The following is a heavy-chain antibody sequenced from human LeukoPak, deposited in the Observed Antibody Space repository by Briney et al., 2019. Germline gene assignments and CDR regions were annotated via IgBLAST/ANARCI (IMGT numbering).Heavy chain of an antibody. CDR1: GGSISSSSYY. CDR3: ARHVRYGDYVPYYFDY. J-gene: IGHJ4*02. Sequence: SETLSLTCTVSGGSISSSSYYWGWIRQPPGKGLEWIGSIYYSGSTYYNPSLKSRVTISVDTSKNQFSLKLSSVTAADTAVYYCARHVRYGDYVPYYFDYWGQGTLVTVSS. D-gene: IGHD4-17*01. CDR2: IYYSGST. V-gene: IGHV4-39*01.